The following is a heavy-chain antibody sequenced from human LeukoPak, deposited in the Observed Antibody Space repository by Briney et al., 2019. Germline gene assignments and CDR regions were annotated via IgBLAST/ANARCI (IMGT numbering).Heavy chain of an antibody. CDR1: GGSVSRGGYY. CDR3: AAAEWESVYFDS. V-gene: IGHV4-31*03. D-gene: IGHD1-26*01. Sequence: PSETLSLTCTVSGGSVSRGGYYWNWIRQHPGKGLEWIGFTSYSEGTYYNPSLMSRITISVDRSQNQFSLEMRDLTAAGTAVYFCAAAEWESVYFDSWGQGALVGVPS. CDR2: TSYSEGT. J-gene: IGHJ4*02.